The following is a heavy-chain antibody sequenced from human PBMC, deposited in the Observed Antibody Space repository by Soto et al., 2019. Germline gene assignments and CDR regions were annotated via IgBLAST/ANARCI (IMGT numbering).Heavy chain of an antibody. CDR3: PRRGYCTTTICSQSLDY. V-gene: IGHV3-33*01. D-gene: IGHD2-8*01. CDR2: IWSDGTHE. Sequence: QVQLVESGGGVVQPGRSLRLSCAASGFTFSSYGMHWVRQAPGKGLEWVAVIWSDGTHEYYADSVRGRFTISRDNSKNTLDLQMNSLRAEDTAVYYCPRRGYCTTTICSQSLDYWGQGTLVTVSS. J-gene: IGHJ4*02. CDR1: GFTFSSYG.